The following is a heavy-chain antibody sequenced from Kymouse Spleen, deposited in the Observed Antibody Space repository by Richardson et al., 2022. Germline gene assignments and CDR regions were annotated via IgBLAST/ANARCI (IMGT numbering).Heavy chain of an antibody. J-gene: IGHJ4*02. D-gene: IGHD3-9*01. CDR1: GFTFSNAW. V-gene: IGHV3-15*01. CDR2: IKSKTDGGTT. CDR3: TTDTFDWSPFDY. Sequence: EVQLVESGGGLVKPGGSLRLSCAASGFTFSNAWMSWVRQAPGKGLEWVGRIKSKTDGGTTDYAAPVKGRFTISRDDSKNTLYLQMNSLKTEDTAVYYCTTDTFDWSPFDYWGQGTLVTVSS.